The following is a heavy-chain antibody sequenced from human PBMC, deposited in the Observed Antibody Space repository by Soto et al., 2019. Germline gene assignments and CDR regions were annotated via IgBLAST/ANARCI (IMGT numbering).Heavy chain of an antibody. D-gene: IGHD1-1*01. CDR3: ANDNWNYYYYLAV. Sequence: EVQLVESGGGLVQPGRSLRLSCAASGFTFDDYAMHWVRQAPGKGLEWVSGISWNRGSIGYADSVKGRFTISRDNAKNSLYLQINTLRAEDTALYYRANDNWNYYYYLAVWGKGTTVTVSS. J-gene: IGHJ6*03. CDR1: GFTFDDYA. CDR2: ISWNRGSI. V-gene: IGHV3-9*01.